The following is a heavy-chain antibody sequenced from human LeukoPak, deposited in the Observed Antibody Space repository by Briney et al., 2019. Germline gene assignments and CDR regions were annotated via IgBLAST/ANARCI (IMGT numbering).Heavy chain of an antibody. V-gene: IGHV4-31*03. CDR3: ARAVVPAAADHFDY. CDR1: GGSISSGGYY. CDR2: IYYSGST. D-gene: IGHD2-2*01. J-gene: IGHJ4*02. Sequence: SETLSLTCTVSGGSISSGGYYWSWIRQHPGKGLEWIGYIYYSGSTYYNPSLKSRVTISVDTSKNQFSLKLSSVTAADTAVYYCARAVVPAAADHFDYWGQGTLVTVSS.